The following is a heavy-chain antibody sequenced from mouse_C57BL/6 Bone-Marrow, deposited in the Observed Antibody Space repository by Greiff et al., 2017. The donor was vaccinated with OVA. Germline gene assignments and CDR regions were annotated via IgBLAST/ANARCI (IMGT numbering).Heavy chain of an antibody. CDR2: IWSDGST. CDR3: ARHTVVAPHYYAMDY. CDR1: GFSLTSYG. J-gene: IGHJ4*01. Sequence: VKLVESGPGLVAPSQSLSITCTVSGFSLTSYGVHWVRQPPGKGLEWLVVIWSDGSTTYNSALKSRLSISKDNSKSQVFLKMNSLQTDDTAMYYCARHTVVAPHYYAMDYWGQGTSVTVSS. D-gene: IGHD1-1*01. V-gene: IGHV2-6-1*01.